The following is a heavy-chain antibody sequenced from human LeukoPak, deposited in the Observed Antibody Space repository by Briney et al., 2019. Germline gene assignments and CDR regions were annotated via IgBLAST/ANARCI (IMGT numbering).Heavy chain of an antibody. Sequence: PGRSLRLSRAASGFTFSSYGMHWVRQAPGKGLEWVAVIWYDGSNKYYADSVKGRFTISRDNSKNTLFLQMNSLRAEDTAVYYCARDPDDYGDYSYFDYWGQGTLVTVSS. CDR1: GFTFSSYG. D-gene: IGHD4-17*01. CDR2: IWYDGSNK. J-gene: IGHJ4*02. CDR3: ARDPDDYGDYSYFDY. V-gene: IGHV3-33*01.